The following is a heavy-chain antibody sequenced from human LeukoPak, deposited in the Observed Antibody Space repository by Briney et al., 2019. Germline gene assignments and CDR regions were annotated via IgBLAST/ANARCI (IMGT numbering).Heavy chain of an antibody. J-gene: IGHJ4*02. D-gene: IGHD2-21*01. Sequence: RSSETLSLTCTVSGGSISSYYWSWIRQPPGKGLEWIGYIYDSGNTNYNPSLKSRVTISVDTSKNQFSLKLSSVTAADTAVYYCTKGEGDYWGQGTLDTVSS. V-gene: IGHV4-59*13. CDR1: GGSISSYY. CDR2: IYDSGNT. CDR3: TKGEGDY.